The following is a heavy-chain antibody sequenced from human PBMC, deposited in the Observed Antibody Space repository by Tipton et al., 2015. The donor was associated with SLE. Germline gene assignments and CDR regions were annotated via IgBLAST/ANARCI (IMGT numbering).Heavy chain of an antibody. D-gene: IGHD1-26*01. J-gene: IGHJ4*02. Sequence: TLSLTCTVSGGSISSSSYYWGWIRQPPGKGLEWIGYIYYSGSTYYNPSLQSRVTISVDTSKNQFSLKLRSVTAADTAVYYCARDSWGGSYDFDCWGQGTLVTVSS. CDR2: IYYSGST. CDR3: ARDSWGGSYDFDC. CDR1: GGSISSSSYY. V-gene: IGHV4-39*07.